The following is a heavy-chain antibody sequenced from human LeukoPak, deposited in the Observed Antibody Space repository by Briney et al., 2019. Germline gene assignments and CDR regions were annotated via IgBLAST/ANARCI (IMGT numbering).Heavy chain of an antibody. CDR1: GGSISSSSYY. CDR3: ARLGYHSGSYQVAFDY. D-gene: IGHD1-26*01. J-gene: IGHJ4*02. V-gene: IGHV4-39*01. CDR2: IYYSGST. Sequence: PSETLSLTCTVSGGSISSSSYYWGWIRQPLGKGLEWIGSIYYSGSTYYNPSLKSRVTISVDTSKNQFSLKLSSVTAADTAVYYCARLGYHSGSYQVAFDYWGQGTLVTVSS.